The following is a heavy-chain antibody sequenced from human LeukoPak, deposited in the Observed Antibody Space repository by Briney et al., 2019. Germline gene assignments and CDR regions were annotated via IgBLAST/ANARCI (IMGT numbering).Heavy chain of an antibody. J-gene: IGHJ4*02. D-gene: IGHD2-21*02. V-gene: IGHV3-23*01. CDR2: ISGTSGTI. CDR3: AKRLGDPRAFDY. CDR1: GFTFSNYA. Sequence: GGSLRLSCAASGFTFSNYAMSWVRQAPGKRLEWVSGISGTSGTINYAAPVKGRFTISRDNSKNTLYLQMNSLRVDDMAVYYCAKRLGDPRAFDYWGQGTLVTVSS.